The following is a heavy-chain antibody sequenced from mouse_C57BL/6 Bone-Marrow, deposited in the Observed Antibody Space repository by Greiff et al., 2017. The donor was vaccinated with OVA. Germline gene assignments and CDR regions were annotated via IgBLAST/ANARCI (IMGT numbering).Heavy chain of an antibody. CDR3: ARGDYDGAWFAY. CDR2: IDPSDSYT. CDR1: GYTFTSYW. Sequence: QVQLQQPGAELVMPGASVKLSCKASGYTFTSYWMHWVKQRPGQGLEWIGEIDPSDSYTNYNQKFKGKSTLTVDKSSSTAYMQLSSLTSEDSAVYYWARGDYDGAWFAYWGQGTLVTVSA. V-gene: IGHV1-69*01. D-gene: IGHD2-4*01. J-gene: IGHJ3*01.